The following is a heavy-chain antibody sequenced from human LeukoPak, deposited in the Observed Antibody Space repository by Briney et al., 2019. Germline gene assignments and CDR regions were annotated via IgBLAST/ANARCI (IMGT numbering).Heavy chain of an antibody. Sequence: PGGSLRLSCAASGFTFSSYSMNWVRQAPGKGLEWVSSISSSSSYIYYADSVKGRFTISRDNAKNSLYLQMNSLRAEDTAVYYCARPPRMGQDAFDIWGQGTMVTVSS. J-gene: IGHJ3*02. D-gene: IGHD2-15*01. CDR3: ARPPRMGQDAFDI. CDR1: GFTFSSYS. V-gene: IGHV3-21*01. CDR2: ISSSSSYI.